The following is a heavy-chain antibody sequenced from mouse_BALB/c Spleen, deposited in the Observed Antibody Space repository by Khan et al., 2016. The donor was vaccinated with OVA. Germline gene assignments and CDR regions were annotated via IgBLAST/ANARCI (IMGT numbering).Heavy chain of an antibody. CDR1: GYTFTSYW. J-gene: IGHJ4*01. Sequence: DLVEPGASVKLSCKASGYTFTSYWINWIKERPGQGLEWIGQIGPGSGSAYYNELFKGKATLTVDTSSSTAYIQLSSLSSEDSAVYFCARSNYCGRGLDAMDYWGQGTSVTVSS. D-gene: IGHD1-1*01. CDR3: ARSNYCGRGLDAMDY. CDR2: IGPGSGSA. V-gene: IGHV1S41*01.